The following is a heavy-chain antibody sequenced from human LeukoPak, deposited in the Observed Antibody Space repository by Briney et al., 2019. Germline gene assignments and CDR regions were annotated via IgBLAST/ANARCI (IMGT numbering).Heavy chain of an antibody. D-gene: IGHD3-3*01. CDR3: ASHNTIFGVALPYYYYYMDV. J-gene: IGHJ6*03. CDR1: GGSISSYY. Sequence: PSETLSLTCTVSGGSISSYYWSWIRQPPGKGLEWIGYIYYSGSTNYNPSLKSRVTISLDTSKNQISLKLNSVTAADTAVYYCASHNTIFGVALPYYYYYMDVWGKGTTVTVSS. CDR2: IYYSGST. V-gene: IGHV4-59*12.